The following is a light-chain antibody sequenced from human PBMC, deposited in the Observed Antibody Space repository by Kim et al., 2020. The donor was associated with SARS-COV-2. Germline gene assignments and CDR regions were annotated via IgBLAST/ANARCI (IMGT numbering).Light chain of an antibody. Sequence: VKLTCTLSSGHSSYAIAWHQQQPEKGPRYLMKLNSDGSHSKGDGIPDRFSGSSSGAERYLTISSLQSEDEADYYCQTWGTGIHGVFGGGTKVTVL. CDR2: LNSDGSH. V-gene: IGLV4-69*01. CDR1: SGHSSYA. J-gene: IGLJ3*02. CDR3: QTWGTGIHGV.